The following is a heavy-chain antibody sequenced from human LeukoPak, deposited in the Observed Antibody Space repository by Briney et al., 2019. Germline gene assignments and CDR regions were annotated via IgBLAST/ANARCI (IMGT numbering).Heavy chain of an antibody. CDR3: ARKGRGGSYRTYDFDY. D-gene: IGHD1-26*01. Sequence: GGSLRLSCAASGFTFSGYGMHWVRQAPGKGLEWVAVISYDGSNKYYADSVKGRFTISRDNSKNTLYLQVNSLRAEDTAVYYCARKGRGGSYRTYDFDYWGQGTLVTVSS. V-gene: IGHV3-30*03. CDR1: GFTFSGYG. CDR2: ISYDGSNK. J-gene: IGHJ4*02.